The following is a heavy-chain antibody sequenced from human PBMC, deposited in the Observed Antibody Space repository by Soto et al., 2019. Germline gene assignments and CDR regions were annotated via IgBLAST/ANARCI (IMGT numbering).Heavy chain of an antibody. Sequence: EVQLVESGGGLVQPGRSLRLSCAASGFTFDDYAMHWVRQAPGKGLEWVSGISWNSGSIGYADSVKGRFTISRDNAKNSLYLKMNSLRAEDTALYYCAKDISDKQQLIPYYFDYWGQGTLVTVSS. J-gene: IGHJ4*02. D-gene: IGHD6-13*01. CDR2: ISWNSGSI. V-gene: IGHV3-9*01. CDR3: AKDISDKQQLIPYYFDY. CDR1: GFTFDDYA.